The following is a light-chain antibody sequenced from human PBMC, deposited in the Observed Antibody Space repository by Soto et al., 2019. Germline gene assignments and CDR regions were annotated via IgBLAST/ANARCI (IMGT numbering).Light chain of an antibody. CDR1: QSISSW. J-gene: IGKJ1*01. CDR2: DAS. V-gene: IGKV1-5*01. CDR3: HHYDSYYLT. Sequence: DIQMTQSPSTLSASIGDRVTITCRASQSISSWLAGYQQKPGKAPKLLIYDASKLESGVPSRFSGSGSGTEFRLAFSRLQPDDFAPYFCHHYDSYYLTFGQGTKVEIK.